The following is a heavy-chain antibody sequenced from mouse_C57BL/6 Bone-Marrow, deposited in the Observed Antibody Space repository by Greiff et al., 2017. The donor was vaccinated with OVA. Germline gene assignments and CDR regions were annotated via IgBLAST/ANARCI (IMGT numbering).Heavy chain of an antibody. J-gene: IGHJ1*03. Sequence: QVQLQQSGAELARPGASVKLSCKASGYTFTSYGISWVKQRTGQGLEWIGEIYPRSGNTYYNEKFKGKATLTAYTSSSTAYMELRSLTSEAAAVYFCRGDDDGYFDYWGTGTTLTVSS. D-gene: IGHD2-4*01. CDR2: IYPRSGNT. CDR1: GYTFTSYG. V-gene: IGHV1-81*01. CDR3: RGDDDGYFDY.